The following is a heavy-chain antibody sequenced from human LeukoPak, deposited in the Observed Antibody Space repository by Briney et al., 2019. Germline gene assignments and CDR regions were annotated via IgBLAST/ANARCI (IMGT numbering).Heavy chain of an antibody. CDR1: GYTFTSYY. CDR3: ARASPILWFGNWYFDL. J-gene: IGHJ2*01. D-gene: IGHD3-10*01. Sequence: ASVKVSCKASGYTFTSYYMHWVRQAPGQGLEWMGIINPSGGSRSYAQKFQGRVTMTRDTSTSTVYMELSSLRSEDTAVYYCARASPILWFGNWYFDLWGRGTLVTVSS. V-gene: IGHV1-46*01. CDR2: INPSGGSR.